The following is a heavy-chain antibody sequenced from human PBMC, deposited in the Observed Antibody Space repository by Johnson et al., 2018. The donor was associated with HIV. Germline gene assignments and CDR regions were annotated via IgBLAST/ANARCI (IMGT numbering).Heavy chain of an antibody. Sequence: MQVVESGGGLVKPGGSLRLSCAASGFTFSNAWMSWVRQAPGKGLEWVTKIKEDGSEKYHVDPVKGRFTIARDNSKNTLYLQLNSLRPEDTAVYYGARESGSCWGGDAFDFWGQGTTVTVSS. CDR1: GFTFSNAW. CDR3: ARESGSCWGGDAFDF. D-gene: IGHD6-19*01. V-gene: IGHV3-7*01. CDR2: IKEDGSEK. J-gene: IGHJ3*01.